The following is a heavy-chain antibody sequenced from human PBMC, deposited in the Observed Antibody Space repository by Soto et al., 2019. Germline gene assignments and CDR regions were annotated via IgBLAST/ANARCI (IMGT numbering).Heavy chain of an antibody. J-gene: IGHJ4*02. CDR3: ARVRREYDNSGPVDY. Sequence: PSETLSLTCAVSGGSISSGDYSWNWIRQPPGKGLEWIGYIYYGGSTYYNPSLQSRVTMSVDRSRIQFSLKLNSVTAADTAVYYCARVRREYDNSGPVDYWGQGTLVTVSS. CDR1: GGSISSGDYS. CDR2: IYYGGST. D-gene: IGHD3-22*01. V-gene: IGHV4-30-2*01.